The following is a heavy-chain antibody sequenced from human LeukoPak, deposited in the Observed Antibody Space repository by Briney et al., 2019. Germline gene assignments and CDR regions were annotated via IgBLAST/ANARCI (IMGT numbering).Heavy chain of an antibody. D-gene: IGHD3-10*01. CDR2: IWYDGSNK. CDR1: GFTFSSYG. Sequence: GGSLRLSCAASGFTFSSYGMHWARQAPGKGLEWVAVIWYDGSNKYYADSVKGRFTISRDNSKNTLYLQMNSLRAEDTAVYYCARDPFGQSYGNLFDYWGQGTLVTVSS. J-gene: IGHJ4*02. CDR3: ARDPFGQSYGNLFDY. V-gene: IGHV3-33*01.